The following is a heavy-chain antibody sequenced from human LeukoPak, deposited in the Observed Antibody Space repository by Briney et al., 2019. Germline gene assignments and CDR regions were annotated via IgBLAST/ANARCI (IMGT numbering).Heavy chain of an antibody. Sequence: SETLSLTCAVYGGSFSGYYWSWIRQPPGKGLEWIGEINHSGSTNYNPSLKSRVTISVDTSKNQFSLKLSSVTAADTAVYYCARGRGFGELLSYYFDYWGQGTLVTVSS. CDR1: GGSFSGYY. CDR3: ARGRGFGELLSYYFDY. CDR2: INHSGST. J-gene: IGHJ4*02. V-gene: IGHV4-34*01. D-gene: IGHD3-10*01.